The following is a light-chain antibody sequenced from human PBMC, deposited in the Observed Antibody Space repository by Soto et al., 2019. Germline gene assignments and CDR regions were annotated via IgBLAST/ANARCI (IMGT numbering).Light chain of an antibody. CDR2: SNN. Sequence: QSVLTQPPSASGTPGQRVTISCSGSSSNIGSNTLNWYQQLPGTAPKLLIYSNNQRPSGVPDRFSGSKSGTSVSLAISGLQSEDEADYYCAAWDDSLNGPHVVFGGGTKLTVL. CDR1: SSNIGSNT. J-gene: IGLJ2*01. V-gene: IGLV1-44*01. CDR3: AAWDDSLNGPHVV.